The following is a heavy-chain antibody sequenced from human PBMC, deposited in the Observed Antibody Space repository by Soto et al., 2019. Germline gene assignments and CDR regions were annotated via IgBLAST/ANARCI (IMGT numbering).Heavy chain of an antibody. Sequence: QVQLQESGPGLVKPSETLSLTCSVSGTSISGIGRWSWVRQPPGKGLEWIGEMDRTGTTNFSPSLKSRVTMSKDESKNQFSLNLSSVTAADTAVYYCVRESYGMGVWGQGTTVTVSS. J-gene: IGHJ6*02. CDR2: MDRTGTT. CDR3: VRESYGMGV. CDR1: GTSISGIGR. V-gene: IGHV4-4*02.